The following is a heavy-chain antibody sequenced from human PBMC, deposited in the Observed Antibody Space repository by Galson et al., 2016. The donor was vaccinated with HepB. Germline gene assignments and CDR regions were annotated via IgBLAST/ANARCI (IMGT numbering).Heavy chain of an antibody. V-gene: IGHV3-53*01. CDR2: MYSGGGT. CDR1: GFSVSINY. J-gene: IGHJ5*02. Sequence: SLRLSCAVSGFSVSINYMSWVRQAPGKGLEWVSVMYSGGGTSYADSVKGRFTISSDNSKNTLYLQMNSLRAEDTAVYYCTRLLQWFGERWFDPWGQGTLVTVSS. CDR3: TRLLQWFGERWFDP. D-gene: IGHD3-10*01.